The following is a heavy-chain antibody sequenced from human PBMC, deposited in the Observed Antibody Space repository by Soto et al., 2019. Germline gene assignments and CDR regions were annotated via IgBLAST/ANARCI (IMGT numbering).Heavy chain of an antibody. V-gene: IGHV1-69*06. Sequence: ASVKVSCKASGGTFSDYTMSGLRQAPGRGLEWMGGIIPIIGATNNAQKLKGRLTITADKSTGTVYMELNSLRSDDTAVYYCARYWSAGTLYGAFDIWGQGTEVTVSS. CDR1: GGTFSDYT. CDR2: IIPIIGAT. CDR3: ARYWSAGTLYGAFDI. D-gene: IGHD2-15*01. J-gene: IGHJ3*02.